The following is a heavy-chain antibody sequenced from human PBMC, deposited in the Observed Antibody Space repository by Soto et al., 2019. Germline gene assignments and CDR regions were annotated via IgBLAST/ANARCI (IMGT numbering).Heavy chain of an antibody. J-gene: IGHJ4*02. CDR3: ARGLITGSQYSGGWYYFDS. CDR1: GGSMSRGDYY. CDR2: IYHTGST. D-gene: IGHD1-26*01. Sequence: SETLSLTCTVSGGSMSRGDYYWSWIRQPPGKGLEWIGFIYHTGSTYYSPSLKNRVAISVDTSKNQFSLKLSSVTAADTAVYYCARGLITGSQYSGGWYYFDSWGQGTQVTVSS. V-gene: IGHV4-30-4*01.